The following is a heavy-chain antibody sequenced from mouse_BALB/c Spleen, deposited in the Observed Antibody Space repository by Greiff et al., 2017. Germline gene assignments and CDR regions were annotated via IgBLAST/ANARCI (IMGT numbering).Heavy chain of an antibody. CDR1: GFSLTSYG. Sequence: VKLMESGPGLVQPSQSLSITCTVSGFSLTSYGVHWVRQSPGKGLEWLGVIWSGGSTDYNAAFISRLSISKDNSKSQVFFKMNSLQANDTAIYYCARKDGVRRWFAYWGQGTLVTVSA. J-gene: IGHJ3*01. CDR2: IWSGGST. CDR3: ARKDGVRRWFAY. V-gene: IGHV2-2*02. D-gene: IGHD2-14*01.